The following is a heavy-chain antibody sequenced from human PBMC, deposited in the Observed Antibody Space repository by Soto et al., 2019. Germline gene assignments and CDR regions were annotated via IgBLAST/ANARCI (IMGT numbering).Heavy chain of an antibody. D-gene: IGHD5-18*01. V-gene: IGHV3-9*01. CDR1: GFTFDDYA. J-gene: IGHJ4*02. CDR3: AKGSDRGYSFGYDY. CDR2: LSYNSGTI. Sequence: GGSLRLSCAASGFTFDDYAVSWARQAPGKGLEWVSGLSYNSGTIGYADSVKGRFTISRDNAKNSPYLQMNSLRVEDTALYYCAKGSDRGYSFGYDYWGQGTLVTVSS.